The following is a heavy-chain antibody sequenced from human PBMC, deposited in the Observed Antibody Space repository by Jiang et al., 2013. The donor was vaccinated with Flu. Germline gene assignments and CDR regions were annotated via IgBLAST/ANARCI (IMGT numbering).Heavy chain of an antibody. J-gene: IGHJ6*04. D-gene: IGHD3-9*01. V-gene: IGHV3-48*03. CDR1: GFTFSSYE. Sequence: VQLVESGGGLVQPGGSLRLSCAASGFTFSSYEMNWVRQAPGKGLEWVSYISSSGSTIYYADSVKGRFTISRDNAKNSLYLQMNSLRAEDTAVYYCARDYFDWLLRRNYYYGMDVWGKGTTVTVSS. CDR2: ISSSGSTI. CDR3: ARDYFDWLLRRNYYYGMDV.